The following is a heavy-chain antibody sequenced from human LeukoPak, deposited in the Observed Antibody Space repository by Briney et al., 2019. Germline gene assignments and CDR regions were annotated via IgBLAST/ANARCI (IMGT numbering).Heavy chain of an antibody. CDR3: AKSGTYLAHHDDFDL. J-gene: IGHJ3*01. V-gene: IGHV3-48*03. CDR2: VSSGGSSI. CDR1: GFTFSRCE. Sequence: GGSLRLSCAASGFTFSRCEMKWVRQAPGKGLEWVSYVSSGGSSIYYEDSVKGRFTISRDNAKNSLYLQMNSLRAEDTAVYYCAKSGTYLAHHDDFDLWGQGTMVTVSS. D-gene: IGHD1-26*01.